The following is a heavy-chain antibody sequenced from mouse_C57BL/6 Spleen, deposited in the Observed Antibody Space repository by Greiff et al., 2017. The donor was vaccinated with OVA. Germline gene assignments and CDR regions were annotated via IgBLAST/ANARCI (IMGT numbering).Heavy chain of an antibody. CDR2: IWGGGST. CDR1: GFSLTSYG. CDR3: AKHVDGYPFAY. D-gene: IGHD2-3*01. V-gene: IGHV2-9*01. Sequence: VKLQESGPGLVAPSQSLSITCTVSGFSLTSYGVDWVRQPPGKGLEWLGVIWGGGSTNYNSALMSRLSISKDNSKSQVFLKMNSLQTDDTAMYYCAKHVDGYPFAYWGQGTLVTVSA. J-gene: IGHJ3*01.